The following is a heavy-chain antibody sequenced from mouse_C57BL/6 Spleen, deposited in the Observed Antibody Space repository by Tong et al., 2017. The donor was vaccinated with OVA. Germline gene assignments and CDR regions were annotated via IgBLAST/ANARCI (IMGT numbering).Heavy chain of an antibody. CDR1: GYAFSSSW. V-gene: IGHV1-82*01. D-gene: IGHD2-1*01. J-gene: IGHJ3*01. CDR3: ARNGNSDWFAY. CDR2: IYPGDGDT. Sequence: VQLQESGPELVKPGASVKISCKASGYAFSSSWMNWVKQRPGKGLEWIGRIYPGDGDTNYNGKFKGKATLTADKSSSTAYMQLSSLTSEDSAVYFCARNGNSDWFAYWGQGTLVTVSA.